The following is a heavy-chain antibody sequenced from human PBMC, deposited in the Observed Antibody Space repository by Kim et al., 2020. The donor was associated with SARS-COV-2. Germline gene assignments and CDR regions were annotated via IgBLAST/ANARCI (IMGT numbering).Heavy chain of an antibody. V-gene: IGHV5-10-1*01. Sequence: GASLKISCKGSGYSFTSYWISWVRQMPGKGLEWMGRIDPSDSYTNYSPSFQGHVTISADKSISTAYLQWSSLKASDTAMYYCARHEGDGYCSSTSCYTGGDAFDIWGQGTMVTVSS. D-gene: IGHD2-2*02. CDR2: IDPSDSYT. CDR1: GYSFTSYW. J-gene: IGHJ3*02. CDR3: ARHEGDGYCSSTSCYTGGDAFDI.